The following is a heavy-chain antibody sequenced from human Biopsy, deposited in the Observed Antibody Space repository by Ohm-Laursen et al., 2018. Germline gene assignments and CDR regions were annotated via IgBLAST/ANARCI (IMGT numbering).Heavy chain of an antibody. V-gene: IGHV4-59*11. J-gene: IGHJ1*01. CDR2: ISHTGYT. D-gene: IGHD4-23*01. Sequence: TLSLTCTVSGGSFTGHYWTWILQPPGCGLEGIGYISHTGYTSYKSSLKSRVTISLDTSRKHFSLRLTSLAAADTAVYYCARGSNEYGGLYFPHWGQGTLVTVSS. CDR3: ARGSNEYGGLYFPH. CDR1: GGSFTGHY.